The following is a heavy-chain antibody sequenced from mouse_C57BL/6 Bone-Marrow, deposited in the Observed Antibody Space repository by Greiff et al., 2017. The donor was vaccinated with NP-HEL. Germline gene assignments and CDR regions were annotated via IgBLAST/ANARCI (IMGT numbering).Heavy chain of an antibody. CDR3: ARGNFITTVVPFAY. V-gene: IGHV1-54*01. D-gene: IGHD1-1*01. Sequence: VKLHQSGAELVRPGTSVKVSCKASGYAFTNYLIEWVKQRPGQGLEWIGVINPGSGGTNYNEKFKGKATLTADKSSSTAYMQLSSLTSEDSAVYFCARGNFITTVVPFAYWGQGTLVTVSA. CDR1: GYAFTNYL. J-gene: IGHJ3*01. CDR2: INPGSGGT.